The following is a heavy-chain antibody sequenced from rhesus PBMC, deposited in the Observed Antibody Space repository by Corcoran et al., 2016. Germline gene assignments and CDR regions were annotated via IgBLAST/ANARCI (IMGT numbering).Heavy chain of an antibody. J-gene: IGHJ4*01. CDR2: SNSGGDST. D-gene: IGHD1-38*01. Sequence: EVQLVETGGGLVQPGGSLKLSCSASGFTFNYYVMSWVRQAPGKELEGGSTSNSGGDSTFYADSVKVRFTLSRDKSKNTLSRKMNSLRAEDTAVYYCAKIPGAWGQGVLVTVSS. CDR3: AKIPGA. CDR1: GFTFNYYV. V-gene: IGHV3S5*01.